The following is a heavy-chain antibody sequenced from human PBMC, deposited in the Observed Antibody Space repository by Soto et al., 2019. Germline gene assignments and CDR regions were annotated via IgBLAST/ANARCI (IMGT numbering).Heavy chain of an antibody. CDR3: ASVEQDSSGFQFDY. CDR2: IIPIFGTA. Sequence: SVKVSCKASGGTFSSYAISWVRQAPGQGLEWMGGIIPIFGTANYAQKFQGRVTITADESTSTAYMELSSLRSEDTAVYYCASVEQDSSGFQFDYWGQGTLVTVSS. J-gene: IGHJ4*02. V-gene: IGHV1-69*13. CDR1: GGTFSSYA. D-gene: IGHD3-22*01.